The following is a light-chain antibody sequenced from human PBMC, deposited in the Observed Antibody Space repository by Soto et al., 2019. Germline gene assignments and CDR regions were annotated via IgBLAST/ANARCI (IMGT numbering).Light chain of an antibody. CDR2: GAS. Sequence: EVVLTQSPGTLSLSPGGRATLSCRASQTVKRMYLAWYQQKAGQAPRLLIYGASSRATGIPDRLSGSGSGTDFTLTISRLEPEDFAAYYCQQYGNSPYTFGQGTKLEIK. J-gene: IGKJ2*01. CDR3: QQYGNSPYT. V-gene: IGKV3-20*01. CDR1: QTVKRMY.